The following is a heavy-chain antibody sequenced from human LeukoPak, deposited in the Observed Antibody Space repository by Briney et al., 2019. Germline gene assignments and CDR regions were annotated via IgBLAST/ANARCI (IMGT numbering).Heavy chain of an antibody. CDR2: ISESGSII. CDR1: EFTFSSYE. V-gene: IGHV3-48*03. J-gene: IGHJ4*02. Sequence: GGSLRLSCAASEFTFSSYEMNWVRQAPGKGLEWLSYISESGSIILYADSVKGRFTISRDNAKNSLYLQMNSLRAEDTAVYYCASRDDSTHYWGQGTLVTVSS. D-gene: IGHD3-22*01. CDR3: ASRDDSTHY.